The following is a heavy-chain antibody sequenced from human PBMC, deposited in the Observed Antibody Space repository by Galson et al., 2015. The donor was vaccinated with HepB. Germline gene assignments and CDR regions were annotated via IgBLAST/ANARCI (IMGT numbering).Heavy chain of an antibody. V-gene: IGHV3-23*01. CDR3: ARRRTTYYFDY. D-gene: IGHD1-1*01. Sequence: SLRLSCAASGFIFSNYVMSWVRQAPGKGLEWVSVISGNSGSTYYADSVKGRFTNSRDNSKNTLYLQMNSLRAEDTAVYFCARRRTTYYFDYWGQGTLVTVSS. CDR2: ISGNSGST. CDR1: GFIFSNYV. J-gene: IGHJ4*02.